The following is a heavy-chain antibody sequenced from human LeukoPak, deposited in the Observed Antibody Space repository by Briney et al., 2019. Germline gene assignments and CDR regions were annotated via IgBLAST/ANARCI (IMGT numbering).Heavy chain of an antibody. Sequence: SQTLSLTCTVSGGSISSGGYYWSWIRQPPGKGLEWIGYIYHSGSTYYNPSLKSRVTISVDRSKNQFSLKLSSVTAADTAVYYCARGGYSYGFDCWGQGTLVTVPS. J-gene: IGHJ4*02. V-gene: IGHV4-30-2*01. D-gene: IGHD5-18*01. CDR3: ARGGYSYGFDC. CDR2: IYHSGST. CDR1: GGSISSGGYY.